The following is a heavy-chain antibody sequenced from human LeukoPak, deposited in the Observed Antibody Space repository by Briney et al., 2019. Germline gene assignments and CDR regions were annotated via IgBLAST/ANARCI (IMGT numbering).Heavy chain of an antibody. CDR2: INHRGST. Sequence: SETLSLTCAVYGGSFSGYYWSWIRQPPGKGLEWIGEINHRGSTNYNPSLQSRVTISVDTSKNQFSLWLSSVTAADTAAYYCARAGDSSGYGDYWGQGTLVTVSS. CDR1: GGSFSGYY. D-gene: IGHD3-22*01. V-gene: IGHV4-34*01. CDR3: ARAGDSSGYGDY. J-gene: IGHJ4*02.